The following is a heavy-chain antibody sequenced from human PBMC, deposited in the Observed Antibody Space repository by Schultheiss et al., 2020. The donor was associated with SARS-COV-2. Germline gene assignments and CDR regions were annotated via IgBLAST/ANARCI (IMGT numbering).Heavy chain of an antibody. CDR1: GFTFSSYG. V-gene: IGHV3-30*03. Sequence: GGSLRLSCAASGFTFSSYGMHWVRQAPGKGLEWVAVISYDGSNKYYADSVKGRFTISRDNSKNTLYLQMNSLRAEDTAVYYCARDNFRIVGNLGYWGQGTLVTVSS. D-gene: IGHD1-26*01. J-gene: IGHJ4*02. CDR3: ARDNFRIVGNLGY. CDR2: ISYDGSNK.